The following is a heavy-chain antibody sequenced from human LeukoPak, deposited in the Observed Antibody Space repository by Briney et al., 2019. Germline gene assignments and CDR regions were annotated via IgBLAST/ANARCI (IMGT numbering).Heavy chain of an antibody. Sequence: SETLSLTCTVSGGSISIGGYYWSWIRQHPGKGLEWIGYIYYSGSTYYTPSLKSRVTISVDTSKNQFSLKLSSVTAADTAVYYCARGGYYTPFDYWGQGTLVTVSS. D-gene: IGHD3-3*01. CDR3: ARGGYYTPFDY. J-gene: IGHJ4*02. CDR2: IYYSGST. CDR1: GGSISIGGYY. V-gene: IGHV4-31*03.